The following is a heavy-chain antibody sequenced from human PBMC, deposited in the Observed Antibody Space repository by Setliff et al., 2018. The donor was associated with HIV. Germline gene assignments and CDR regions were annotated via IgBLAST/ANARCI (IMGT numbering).Heavy chain of an antibody. V-gene: IGHV3-30*03. D-gene: IGHD3-22*01. Sequence: LSLTCAVSGGSISSSYWWSWVRQPPGKGLEWVAVLSYDGSTQYYADSVKGRFTISRDNSKNTLFLQMNSLRADDTAVYYCVRDRMNYYDTSGHITLDLDYWGQGALVTVSS. CDR1: GGSISSSYW. CDR3: VRDRMNYYDTSGHITLDLDY. J-gene: IGHJ4*02. CDR2: LSYDGSTQ.